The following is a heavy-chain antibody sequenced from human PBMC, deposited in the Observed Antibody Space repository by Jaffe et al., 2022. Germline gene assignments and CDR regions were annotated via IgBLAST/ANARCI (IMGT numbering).Heavy chain of an antibody. Sequence: QVQLQESGPGLVKPSETLSLTCAVSGYSISSGYYWGWIRQPPGKGLEWIGSIYHSGSTYYNPSLKSRVTISVDTSKNQFSLKLSSVTAADTAVYYCARHHLPDSSSWYYWFDPWGQGTLVTVSS. CDR3: ARHHLPDSSSWYYWFDP. CDR1: GYSISSGYY. J-gene: IGHJ5*02. CDR2: IYHSGST. V-gene: IGHV4-38-2*01. D-gene: IGHD6-13*01.